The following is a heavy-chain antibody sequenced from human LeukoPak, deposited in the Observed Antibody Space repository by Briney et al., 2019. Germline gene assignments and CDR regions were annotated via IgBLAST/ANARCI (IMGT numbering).Heavy chain of an antibody. D-gene: IGHD1-26*01. CDR2: ISGSSSTI. CDR1: GFTFSSYG. CDR3: ARETITRRELRGFDY. J-gene: IGHJ4*02. Sequence: QAGGSLRLSCAASGFTFSSYGMTWVRQAPGKGLEWVSYISGSSSTIYYADSVKGRFTISRDNSKNTLYLQMNSLRAEDTAVYYCARETITRRELRGFDYWGQGTLVTVSS. V-gene: IGHV3-48*01.